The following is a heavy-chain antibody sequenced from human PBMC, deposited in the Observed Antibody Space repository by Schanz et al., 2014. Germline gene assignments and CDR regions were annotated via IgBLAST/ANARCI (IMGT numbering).Heavy chain of an antibody. CDR2: ISAYNGNT. CDR3: ARGSGGYGANNYFDY. Sequence: QVQLVQSGAEVKKPGASVKVSCKASGYTFTSYGISWVRQAPGQGLEWMGWISAYNGNTKYPQKLQGRVTMTTDTSTSTAYMELRSLRSEDTAVYSCARGSGGYGANNYFDYWGQGTLVTVSS. CDR1: GYTFTSYG. V-gene: IGHV1-18*01. J-gene: IGHJ4*02. D-gene: IGHD5-12*01.